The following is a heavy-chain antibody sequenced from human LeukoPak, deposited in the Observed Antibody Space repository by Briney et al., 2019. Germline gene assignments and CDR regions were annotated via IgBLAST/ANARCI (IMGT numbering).Heavy chain of an antibody. J-gene: IGHJ6*02. CDR1: GFTFSDYY. Sequence: GGSLRLSCAACGFTFSDYYMSLIRQAPGKGLEWVSYISSSGSTIYYADSVKGRFTISRDNAKNSLYLQMNSLRAEDTAVYYCARDWYGGNRNYYYGMDVWGQGTTVTVSS. CDR2: ISSSGSTI. D-gene: IGHD2-15*01. V-gene: IGHV3-11*01. CDR3: ARDWYGGNRNYYYGMDV.